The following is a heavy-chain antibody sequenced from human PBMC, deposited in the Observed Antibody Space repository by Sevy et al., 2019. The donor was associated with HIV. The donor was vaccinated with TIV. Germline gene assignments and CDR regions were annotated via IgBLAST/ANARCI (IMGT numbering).Heavy chain of an antibody. D-gene: IGHD4-17*01. J-gene: IGHJ4*02. CDR1: GGSISSSSYY. Sequence: SENLSLTCTVSGGSISSSSYYWGWIRQPPGKGLEWIGSIYYSGSTYFNPSLKSRFTISVDTSKNQFSLRLNSVTAADTAVYYSPRSNTVTPDYWGQGTSVTVSS. V-gene: IGHV4-39*01. CDR2: IYYSGST. CDR3: PRSNTVTPDY.